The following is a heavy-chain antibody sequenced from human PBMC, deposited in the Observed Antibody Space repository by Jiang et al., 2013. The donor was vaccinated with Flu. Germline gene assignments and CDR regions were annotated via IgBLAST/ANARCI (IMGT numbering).Heavy chain of an antibody. CDR1: GYTFTSYD. CDR3: ARKGDIVVVVAATGVNWFDP. V-gene: IGHV1-8*01. D-gene: IGHD2-15*01. CDR2: MNPNSGNT. J-gene: IGHJ5*02. Sequence: GAEVKKPGSSVKVSCKASGYTFTSYDINWVRQATGQGLEWMGWMNPNSGNTGYAQKFQGRVTMTRNTSISTAYMELSSLRSEDTAVYYCARKGDIVVVVAATGVNWFDPGARDPGHRLL.